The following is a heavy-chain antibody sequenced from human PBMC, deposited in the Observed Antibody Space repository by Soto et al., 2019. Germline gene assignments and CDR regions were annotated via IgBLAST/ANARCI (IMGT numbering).Heavy chain of an antibody. D-gene: IGHD5-12*01. Sequence: GGSLRLSCAASGFTFDNYAVSLVRKAPGKGLEWVSAISATGDNTYYADFVEGRCTISRDNSKNTLYLQMNGLRAEDTAMYYCAKQMGYGRPYDYWGQGTLVTVSS. CDR2: ISATGDNT. CDR1: GFTFDNYA. V-gene: IGHV3-23*01. J-gene: IGHJ4*02. CDR3: AKQMGYGRPYDY.